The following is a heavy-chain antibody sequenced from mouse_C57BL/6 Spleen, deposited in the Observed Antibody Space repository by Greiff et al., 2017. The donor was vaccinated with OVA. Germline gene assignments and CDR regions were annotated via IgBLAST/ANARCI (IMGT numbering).Heavy chain of an antibody. V-gene: IGHV1-64*01. CDR1: GYTFASYW. CDR3: ARERGSNLFDY. J-gene: IGHJ2*01. CDR2: IHPNSGST. Sequence: QVQLQQPGAELVKPGASVKLSCKASGYTFASYWMHWVKQRPGQGLEWIGMIHPNSGSTNYNEKFKSKATLTVDKSSSTAYMQLSSLTSEDSAVYYCARERGSNLFDYWGQGTTLTVSS. D-gene: IGHD1-3*01.